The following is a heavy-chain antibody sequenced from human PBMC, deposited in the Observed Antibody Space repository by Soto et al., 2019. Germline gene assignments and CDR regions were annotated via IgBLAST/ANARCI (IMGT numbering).Heavy chain of an antibody. CDR1: GGAFNNYI. Sequence: QVQLVQSGAEVKKPGSSVTVSCKASGGAFNNYIFDWVRQAPGQGLEWTGGIIPMFGTPKYAQTFQDRITMSSDVSTGTAYMELTSLRFDDTAIYYCARGRDQPPVGLYFDSWGEGTRVTFSA. V-gene: IGHV1-69*01. CDR3: ARGRDQPPVGLYFDS. J-gene: IGHJ4*02. CDR2: IIPMFGTP. D-gene: IGHD1-26*01.